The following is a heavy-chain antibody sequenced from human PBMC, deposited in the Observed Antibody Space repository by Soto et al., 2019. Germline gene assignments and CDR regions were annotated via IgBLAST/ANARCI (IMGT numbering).Heavy chain of an antibody. CDR2: IIPIFGTA. CDR1: GGTFSSYA. Sequence: QVQLVQSGAEVKKPGSSVKVSCEASGGTFSSYAISWVRQAPGQGLEWMGGIIPIFGTANYAQKFQGRVTITADESTSTAYMELSSLRSEDTAVYYCARDWGLGRDSSAPRDAFDIWGQGTMVTVSS. D-gene: IGHD3-22*01. V-gene: IGHV1-69*12. J-gene: IGHJ3*02. CDR3: ARDWGLGRDSSAPRDAFDI.